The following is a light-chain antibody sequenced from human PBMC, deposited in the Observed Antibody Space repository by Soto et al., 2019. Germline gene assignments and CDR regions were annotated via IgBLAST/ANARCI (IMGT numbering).Light chain of an antibody. Sequence: DIQMTQSPSSVSASVGDTVTITCRASQGIGSWLAWYQQKPGKAPKLLIYAASSLQSGVPSRFDGSGSGTDFSLTISSLQPEAFATYYCQQANSCPLTFGPGTKVDIK. CDR3: QQANSCPLT. CDR1: QGIGSW. J-gene: IGKJ3*01. CDR2: AAS. V-gene: IGKV1-12*01.